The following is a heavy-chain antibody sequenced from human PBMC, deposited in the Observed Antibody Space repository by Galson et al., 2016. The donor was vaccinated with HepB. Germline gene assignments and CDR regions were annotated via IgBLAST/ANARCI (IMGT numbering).Heavy chain of an antibody. J-gene: IGHJ5*02. Sequence: TLSLTCTVSGGSITSGGYDWNWIRQHPGKGLDWIGTIFQIGTTYYTPSLKIGVHLSIDTSKNQFSLRLDLGTSADTAVYFCARGQGDAPPADMSFDPWGQGTLVTVSS. CDR2: IFQIGTT. CDR3: ARGQGDAPPADMSFDP. CDR1: GGSITSGGYD. V-gene: IGHV4-31*03. D-gene: IGHD2-21*01.